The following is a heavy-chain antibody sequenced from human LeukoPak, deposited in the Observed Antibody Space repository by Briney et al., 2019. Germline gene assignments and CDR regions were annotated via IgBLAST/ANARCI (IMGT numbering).Heavy chain of an antibody. CDR1: GFTFDDYA. V-gene: IGHV3-9*01. J-gene: IGHJ4*02. CDR2: ISWNSGRI. Sequence: SLRLSCAASGFTFDDYAMHWVRQGPGKGLEWVSGISWNSGRIGYADSVKGRFTISRDNAHNSPYLQMNSLRAEDTALYYCATDATQHSGSSWLFDSWGQGTLVTVSS. D-gene: IGHD1-26*01. CDR3: ATDATQHSGSSWLFDS.